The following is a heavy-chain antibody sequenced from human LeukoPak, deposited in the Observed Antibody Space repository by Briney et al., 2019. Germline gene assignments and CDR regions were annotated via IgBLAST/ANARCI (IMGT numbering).Heavy chain of an antibody. Sequence: SETLSLTCAVYGGSFSGYYWSWIRQPPGKGLEWIGEITHSGSTNYNPSLKGRVTISVDTSKNQFSLKLSSVTAADTAVYYCASLTRFDWLTQNYWGQGTLVTVSS. D-gene: IGHD3-9*01. V-gene: IGHV4-34*01. J-gene: IGHJ4*02. CDR2: ITHSGST. CDR1: GGSFSGYY. CDR3: ASLTRFDWLTQNY.